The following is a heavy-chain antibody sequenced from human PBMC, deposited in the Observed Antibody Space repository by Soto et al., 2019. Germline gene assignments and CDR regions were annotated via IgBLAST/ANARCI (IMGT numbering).Heavy chain of an antibody. J-gene: IGHJ2*01. D-gene: IGHD5-18*01. CDR3: ARDPLWGTAMVLWYFDL. V-gene: IGHV3-30-3*01. CDR2: ISYDGSTK. CDR1: GFTFSSYA. Sequence: QVQLVESGGGVVQPGRSLRLSCAASGFTFSSYAMHWVRQAPGKGLAWVAVISYDGSTKYYADSVKGRFTISRDNSKNTRYLQMNSLRAEDTAVYYCARDPLWGTAMVLWYFDLWGRGTLVTVSS.